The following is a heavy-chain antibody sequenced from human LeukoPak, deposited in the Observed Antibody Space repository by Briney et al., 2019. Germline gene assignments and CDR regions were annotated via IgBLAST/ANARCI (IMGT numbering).Heavy chain of an antibody. CDR2: IYYSGST. J-gene: IGHJ4*02. D-gene: IGHD2-2*01. Sequence: SETLSLTCTVSGGSISSYYWSWIRQPPGKGLEWSGYIYYSGSTNYNPSLKSRVTISVDTSKNQFSLKLSSVTAADTAVYYCAGAYCSSTSCYTGGFDYWGQGTLVTVSS. V-gene: IGHV4-59*01. CDR3: AGAYCSSTSCYTGGFDY. CDR1: GGSISSYY.